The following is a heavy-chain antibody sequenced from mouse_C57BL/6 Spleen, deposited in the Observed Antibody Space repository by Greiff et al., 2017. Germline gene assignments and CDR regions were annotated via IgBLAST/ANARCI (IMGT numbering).Heavy chain of an antibody. CDR3: ARASGSSLFYFDD. Sequence: VQLKQSGPELVKPGDSVKISCKASGYSFTGYFMNWVMQSHGKSLEWIGRINPYNGDTFYNQKFKGKATLTVDQSSSTAHMELRSLTSEDAAVYYCARASGSSLFYFDDWGQGTTLTVSS. V-gene: IGHV1-20*01. J-gene: IGHJ2*01. CDR1: GYSFTGYF. D-gene: IGHD1-1*01. CDR2: INPYNGDT.